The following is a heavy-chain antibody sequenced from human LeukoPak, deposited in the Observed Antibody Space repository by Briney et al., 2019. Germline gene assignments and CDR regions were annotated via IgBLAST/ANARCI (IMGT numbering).Heavy chain of an antibody. CDR3: AREVSCSSTSCYTRDSGLDY. CDR2: IKSKTDGGTT. CDR1: GFTFSNAW. D-gene: IGHD2-2*02. V-gene: IGHV3-15*01. J-gene: IGHJ4*02. Sequence: GGSLRLSCAASGFTFSNAWMSWVRQAPGKGLEWVGRIKSKTDGGTTDYAAPVKGRFTISRDDSKNTLYLQMNSLKTEDTAVYYCAREVSCSSTSCYTRDSGLDYWGQGTLVTVSS.